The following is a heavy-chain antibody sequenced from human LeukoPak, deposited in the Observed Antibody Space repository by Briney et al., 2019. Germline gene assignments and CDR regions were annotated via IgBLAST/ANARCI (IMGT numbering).Heavy chain of an antibody. CDR3: AKDRTVTTVYFDY. Sequence: PGGSLRLSCAAFGFTFSSYAMSWVRQAPGKGLEWVSAISGSGGSTYYADSVKGRFTISRDNSKNTLYLQMNSLRAEDTAVYYCAKDRTVTTVYFDYWGQGTLVTVSS. J-gene: IGHJ4*02. CDR1: GFTFSSYA. V-gene: IGHV3-23*01. D-gene: IGHD4-17*01. CDR2: ISGSGGST.